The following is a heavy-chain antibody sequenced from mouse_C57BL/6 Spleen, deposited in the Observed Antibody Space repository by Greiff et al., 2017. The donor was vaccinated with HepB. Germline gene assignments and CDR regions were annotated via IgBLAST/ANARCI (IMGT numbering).Heavy chain of an antibody. Sequence: QVQLQQSGPELVKPGASVKISCKASGYTFTDYYINWVKQRPGQGLEWIARIYPGSGNTYYNEKFKGKATLTAEKSSSTAYMQLSSLTSEDSAVYFCARSGLRYYFDYWGQGTTLTVSS. D-gene: IGHD1-1*01. J-gene: IGHJ2*01. V-gene: IGHV1-76*01. CDR3: ARSGLRYYFDY. CDR2: IYPGSGNT. CDR1: GYTFTDYY.